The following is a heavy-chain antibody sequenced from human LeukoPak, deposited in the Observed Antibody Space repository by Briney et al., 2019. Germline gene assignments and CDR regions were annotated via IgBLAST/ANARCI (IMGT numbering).Heavy chain of an antibody. D-gene: IGHD6-19*01. Sequence: SVKVSCKASGGTFSSYAISWVRQAPGQGLEWMGRIIPILGIANYAQKFQGRVTITAGKSTSTAYMELSSLRSEDTAVYYCAREAGIAVAGKDYWGQGTLVTVSS. V-gene: IGHV1-69*04. CDR3: AREAGIAVAGKDY. CDR2: IIPILGIA. J-gene: IGHJ4*02. CDR1: GGTFSSYA.